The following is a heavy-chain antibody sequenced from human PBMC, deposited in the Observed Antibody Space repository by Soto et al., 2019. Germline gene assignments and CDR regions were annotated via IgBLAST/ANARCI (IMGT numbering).Heavy chain of an antibody. J-gene: IGHJ3*02. Sequence: SETLSLTYTVSGDSISGYYWTWIRQPPGRGLEWLGYIYYSGSTNNNRGSNNYNPSLKSRVTISSDTSKKQFSLKLSSVTAADTAVYYCARSAWGYAFDIWGQGTVVTVSS. CDR2: IYYSGSTNNNRGSN. D-gene: IGHD1-26*01. CDR1: GDSISGYY. V-gene: IGHV4-59*01. CDR3: ARSAWGYAFDI.